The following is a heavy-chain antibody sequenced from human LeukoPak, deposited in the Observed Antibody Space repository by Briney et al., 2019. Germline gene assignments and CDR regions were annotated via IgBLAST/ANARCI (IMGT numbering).Heavy chain of an antibody. V-gene: IGHV3-21*01. Sequence: GGSLRLSCAASGFIFSDYAMSWVRQAPGKGLEWVSSISGSSSYIYYTDSVRGRFTISRDNAKNSLYLHMNSLRVEDMAVYYCARRVVAALDGMDVWGQGTTVTVSS. D-gene: IGHD2-15*01. CDR3: ARRVVAALDGMDV. J-gene: IGHJ6*02. CDR2: ISGSSSYI. CDR1: GFIFSDYA.